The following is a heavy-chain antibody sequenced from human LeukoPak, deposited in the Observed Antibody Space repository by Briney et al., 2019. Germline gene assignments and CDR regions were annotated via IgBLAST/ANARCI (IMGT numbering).Heavy chain of an antibody. V-gene: IGHV4-59*11. J-gene: IGHJ4*02. CDR3: TRSIHSNYFDY. CDR1: GGSISSHC. CDR2: MDHSGST. D-gene: IGHD2/OR15-2a*01. Sequence: PSETLSLTCTVSGGSISSHCWTWLRQPPGKGLEWIGYMDHSGSTNYNPSLKSRVTISVDTSKNQFSLQLNSVTPEDTAIYYCTRSIHSNYFDYWGQGTLVTVSS.